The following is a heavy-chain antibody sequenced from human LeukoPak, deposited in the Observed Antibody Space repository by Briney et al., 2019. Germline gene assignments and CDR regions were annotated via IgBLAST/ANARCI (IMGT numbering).Heavy chain of an antibody. V-gene: IGHV4-34*01. D-gene: IGHD3-22*01. CDR2: INHRGST. J-gene: IGHJ3*02. CDR3: AREYYYDSSGYTFDI. CDR1: GGSISSYY. Sequence: TPSETLSLTCTVSGGSISSYYWSWIRQAPGKGLEWIGEINHRGSTNYNPSLKSRDSISVDTSKNQFSLRLASVTAADTAVYYCAREYYYDSSGYTFDIWGQGTMVTVSS.